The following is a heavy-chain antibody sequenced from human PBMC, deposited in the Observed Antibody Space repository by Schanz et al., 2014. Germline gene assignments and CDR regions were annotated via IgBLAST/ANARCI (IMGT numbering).Heavy chain of an antibody. CDR1: RFTISRNP. CDR3: AKRVLTVTTGGMDV. CDR2: ISGSDGST. D-gene: IGHD4-4*01. Sequence: VQLVESGGGVVQPGRSLRLSCTGSRFTISRNPIHWVRQAPGKGLEWVSAISGSDGSTYYADSVKGRFTISRDNSKNTLYLQMNSLRAEDTAVYYCAKRVLTVTTGGMDVWGQGTTVTVSS. V-gene: IGHV3-23*04. J-gene: IGHJ6*02.